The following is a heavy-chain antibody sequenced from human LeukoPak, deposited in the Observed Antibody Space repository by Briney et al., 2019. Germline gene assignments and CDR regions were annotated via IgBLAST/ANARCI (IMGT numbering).Heavy chain of an antibody. J-gene: IGHJ3*02. V-gene: IGHV4-39*01. CDR2: IYYSGST. CDR1: GGSLNDYY. CDR3: ARQTRGLPYAFDI. Sequence: SETLSLTCAVYGGSLNDYYWGWIRQPPGKGLEWIGSIYYSGSTYYNPSLKSRVTISVDTSKNQFSLKLSSVTAADTAVYYCARQTRGLPYAFDIWGQGTMVTVSS.